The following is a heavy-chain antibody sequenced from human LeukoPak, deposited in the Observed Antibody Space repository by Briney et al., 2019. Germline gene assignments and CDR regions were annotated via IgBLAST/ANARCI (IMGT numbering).Heavy chain of an antibody. CDR3: ARDYDFWSGMV. J-gene: IGHJ4*02. CDR1: GGSIGSGLYY. Sequence: PSQTLSLTCSVSGGSIGSGLYYWSWIRQPAGKGLEWIGRIYTSGSTNYNPSLKSRVTISLDTSKNQFSLKLSSVTAADTAVYYCARDYDFWSGMVWGQGTLVTVSS. V-gene: IGHV4-61*02. D-gene: IGHD3-3*01. CDR2: IYTSGST.